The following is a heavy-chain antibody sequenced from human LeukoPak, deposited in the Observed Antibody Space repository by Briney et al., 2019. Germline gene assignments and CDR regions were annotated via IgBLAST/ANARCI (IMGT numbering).Heavy chain of an antibody. CDR1: GFTFSTYS. Sequence: PGGSLRLSCAASGFTFSTYSMIWVRQAPGKGLEWVSSISSSSSYIYYADSVKGRFTISRDNAKNSLYLQMNSLRAEDTAVYYCARAADYDILTGPLDYWGQGTLVTVSS. CDR2: ISSSSSYI. CDR3: ARAADYDILTGPLDY. J-gene: IGHJ4*02. D-gene: IGHD3-9*01. V-gene: IGHV3-21*01.